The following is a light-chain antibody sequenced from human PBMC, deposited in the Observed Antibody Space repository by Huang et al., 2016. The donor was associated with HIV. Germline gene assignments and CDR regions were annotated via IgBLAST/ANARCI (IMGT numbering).Light chain of an antibody. CDR2: WAS. CDR1: HSLLHTSNNKYS. V-gene: IGKV4-1*01. CDR3: QQCSTTPLT. Sequence: DIVMTQSPDSLSVSLGERATINCKSSHSLLHTSNNKYSLAWYQQKPGQPPKLLIHWASSRAFGVPDRFSGSGSGPDFTLTISSLQAEDVAIYYCQQCSTTPLTFGQGTKVEIK. J-gene: IGKJ1*01.